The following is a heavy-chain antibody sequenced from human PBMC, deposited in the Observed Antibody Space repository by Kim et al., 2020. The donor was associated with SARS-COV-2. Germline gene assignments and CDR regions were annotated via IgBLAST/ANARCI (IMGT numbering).Heavy chain of an antibody. V-gene: IGHV4-34*01. J-gene: IGHJ5*02. D-gene: IGHD6-13*01. Sequence: SETLSLTCAVYGGSFSGYYLSWIRQPPGKGLEWIGEINHSGSTNYNPSLKSRVTISVDTSKNQFSLKLISVTAADTAVYYCAREGPFIAAAAPVNWFDPWGQGTLVTVSP. CDR1: GGSFSGYY. CDR3: AREGPFIAAAAPVNWFDP. CDR2: INHSGST.